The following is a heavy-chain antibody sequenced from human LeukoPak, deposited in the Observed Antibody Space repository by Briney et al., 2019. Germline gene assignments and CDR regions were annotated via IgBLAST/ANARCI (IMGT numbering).Heavy chain of an antibody. CDR1: GFTFSNYG. CDR2: ISNTGSVI. V-gene: IGHV3-21*05. Sequence: PGGSLRLSCAASGFTFSNYGMHWVRQAPGKGLEWISYISNTGSVIYYADSVKGRFTISRDNAKNSLYLQMSSLRAEDTAVYYCARNLPAADYWGQGTLVTVSS. CDR3: ARNLPAADY. J-gene: IGHJ4*02. D-gene: IGHD2-2*01.